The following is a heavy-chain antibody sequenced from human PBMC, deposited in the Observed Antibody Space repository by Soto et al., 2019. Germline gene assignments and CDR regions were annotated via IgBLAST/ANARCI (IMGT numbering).Heavy chain of an antibody. CDR2: LYDVDGS. CDR1: GLTISGKKY. V-gene: IGHV3-53*01. J-gene: IGHJ3*01. CDR3: ATWHEREHAYDV. Sequence: DVQLVESGGDLIQPGESLRLSCAAFGLTISGKKYVDWVRQAPGKGLEWVSGLYDVDGSFYPDSVRGRFTTSSDSSKTTVYLQMNDLRPDDTAVYYCATWHEREHAYDVWGQGTTVTVSS. D-gene: IGHD1-1*01.